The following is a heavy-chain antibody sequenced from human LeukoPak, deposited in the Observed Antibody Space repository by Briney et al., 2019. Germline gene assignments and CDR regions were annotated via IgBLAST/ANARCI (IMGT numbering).Heavy chain of an antibody. Sequence: GWSLRLSCATSGFTFVDYGLSWVRRAPGKGLEWLCAINYNGAITDYADSVKGRFTISRDNAKNSLYLRMDSLRAEDTALYYCARDRLGPSFSVSHFDLWGQGTLVTVSS. CDR3: ARDRLGPSFSVSHFDL. CDR2: INYNGAIT. CDR1: GFTFVDYG. D-gene: IGHD3-3*02. V-gene: IGHV3-20*04. J-gene: IGHJ4*02.